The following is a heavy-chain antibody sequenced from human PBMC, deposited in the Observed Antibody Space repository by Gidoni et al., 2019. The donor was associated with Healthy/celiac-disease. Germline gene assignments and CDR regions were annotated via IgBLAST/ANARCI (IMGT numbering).Heavy chain of an antibody. CDR1: GLTFSIYA. CDR2: IVGSGRSP. V-gene: IGHV3-23*01. Sequence: VQLLASGGGLVQPGGSMRLPCAASGLTFSIYAMSLVRQAPGKGLDWVSAIVGSGRSPYYADSVKGRFTISRDNSKNTLYLQMNSLRAEDTAVYYCAKDRRNYYDSSAYSDYWGQGTLVTVSS. J-gene: IGHJ4*02. D-gene: IGHD3-22*01. CDR3: AKDRRNYYDSSAYSDY.